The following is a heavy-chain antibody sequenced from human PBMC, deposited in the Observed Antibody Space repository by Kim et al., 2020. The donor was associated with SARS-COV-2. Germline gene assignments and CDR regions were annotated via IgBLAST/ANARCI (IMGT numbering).Heavy chain of an antibody. V-gene: IGHV3-74*01. CDR3: TRDVSYGMDG. J-gene: IGHJ6*02. CDR2: TNSAGNYT. CDR1: GFTFNGYW. Sequence: GGSLRLSCAASGFTFNGYWMHWVRQAPGKGLVWVSITNSAGNYTTYADYVKGRFSSSRDNAKNTLYLEMNSLRAEDTAVYYCTRDVSYGMDGWGRGTTVTVS.